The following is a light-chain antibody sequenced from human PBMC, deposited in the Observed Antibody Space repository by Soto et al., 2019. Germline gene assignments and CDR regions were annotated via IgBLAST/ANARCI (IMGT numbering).Light chain of an antibody. CDR2: EVT. V-gene: IGLV2-8*01. CDR1: SSDVGAYNY. CDR3: NSYVGSNNYV. J-gene: IGLJ1*01. Sequence: QSALTQPPSASGSPGQSVTISCTGTSSDVGAYNYVSWYQQHPGKAPKLMIYEVTKRPSGVPARFSGSKSGNTASLTVSGLQADDEADYYCNSYVGSNNYVFGTGTKLTVL.